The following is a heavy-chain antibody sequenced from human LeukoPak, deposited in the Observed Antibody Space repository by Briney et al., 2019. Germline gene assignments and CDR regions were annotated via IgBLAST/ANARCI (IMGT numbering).Heavy chain of an antibody. Sequence: PGGSLRLSCAASGFTFSNYAMFWIRQAPGKGLEWVSGISGGGSPYFADSVKGRFTISRDNSKNTLYLQMNSLRAEDTAVYYCAGSLAYCGGDCRLGDYWGQGTLVTVSS. CDR1: GFTFSNYA. D-gene: IGHD2-21*02. CDR3: AGSLAYCGGDCRLGDY. CDR2: ISGGGSP. J-gene: IGHJ4*02. V-gene: IGHV3-23*01.